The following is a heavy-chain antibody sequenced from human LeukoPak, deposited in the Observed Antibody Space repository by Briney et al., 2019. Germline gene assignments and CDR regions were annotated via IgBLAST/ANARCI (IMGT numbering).Heavy chain of an antibody. J-gene: IGHJ4*02. CDR2: IYYSGST. CDR3: ARAYTYYYDSSGYYIDY. V-gene: IGHV4-39*07. Sequence: SETLSLTCTVSGGSISGSSYYWGWIRQPPGKGLEWIGSIYYSGSTYYNPSLKSRVTISVDTSKNQFSLKLSSVTAADTAVYYCARAYTYYYDSSGYYIDYWGQGTLVTVSS. D-gene: IGHD3-22*01. CDR1: GGSISGSSYY.